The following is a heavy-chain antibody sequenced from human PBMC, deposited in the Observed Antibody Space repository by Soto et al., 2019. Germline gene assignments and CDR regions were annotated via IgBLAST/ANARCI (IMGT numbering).Heavy chain of an antibody. V-gene: IGHV4-61*01. CDR1: VGSVSSGSYY. D-gene: IGHD3-3*01. Sequence: ETLSLTCTVSVGSVSSGSYYWSWIRQPPGKGLEWIGYMYYSGSTNYNPSLKSRVTISVDTSKNQFSLKLSSVTAADTAVYYCARGSSGNYDFWSGYPTTYYYSGMDVWGQGTTVTVSS. CDR2: MYYSGST. J-gene: IGHJ6*02. CDR3: ARGSSGNYDFWSGYPTTYYYSGMDV.